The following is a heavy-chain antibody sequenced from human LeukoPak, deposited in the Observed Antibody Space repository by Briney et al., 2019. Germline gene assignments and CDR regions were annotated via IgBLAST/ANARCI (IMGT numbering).Heavy chain of an antibody. Sequence: GRSLRLSCVASGFTFSNYVMHWVRQAPGKGLEWVALISYDGGNGNFADSVKGRFTISRDNSKNTLYLQMNSLRAEDTAVYYCARVFRITKTTGMDVWGQGTTVTVSS. CDR3: ARVFRITKTTGMDV. J-gene: IGHJ6*02. CDR1: GFTFSNYV. CDR2: ISYDGGNG. D-gene: IGHD3-10*01. V-gene: IGHV3-30-3*01.